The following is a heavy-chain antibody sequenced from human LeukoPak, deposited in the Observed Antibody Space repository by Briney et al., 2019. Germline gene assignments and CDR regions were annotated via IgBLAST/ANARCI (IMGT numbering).Heavy chain of an antibody. CDR2: IIPIFGTA. J-gene: IGHJ4*02. CDR3: ARDSDGGGGFDY. D-gene: IGHD3-16*01. CDR1: GGTFSSYA. Sequence: ASVKVSCKASGGTFSSYAISWVRQAPGQGLEWMGGIIPIFGTANYAQTFQGRVTITADKSTSTAYMELSSLRSEDTAVYYCARDSDGGGGFDYWGQGTLVTVSS. V-gene: IGHV1-69*06.